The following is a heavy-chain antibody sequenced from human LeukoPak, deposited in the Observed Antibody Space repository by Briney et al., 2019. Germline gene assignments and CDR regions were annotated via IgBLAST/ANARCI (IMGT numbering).Heavy chain of an antibody. CDR3: ARDTLTVNDY. D-gene: IGHD1-14*01. J-gene: IGHJ4*02. V-gene: IGHV3-7*01. CDR1: GFTFSRFY. Sequence: LGGSLRLSCVASGFTFSRFYMTWVRQGPGKGLEWVANIKQDGNKKHYVDSVKGRFTISRDNAKNLLFLQMNSLRVEDTGYYFCARDTLTVNDYWGQGALVTVSS. CDR2: IKQDGNKK.